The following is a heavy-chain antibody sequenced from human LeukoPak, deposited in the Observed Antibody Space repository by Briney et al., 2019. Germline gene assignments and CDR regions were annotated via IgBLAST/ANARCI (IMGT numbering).Heavy chain of an antibody. V-gene: IGHV1-46*01. CDR2: INPSGSNT. CDR1: GYTFTNYY. Sequence: ASVKVSCKASGYTFTNYYMHWVRQAPGQGLEWMGIINPSGSNTSYAQKFQGRVTMTRDTSTSTVYMELSSLRSEDTAVYYCARSGSSTSCPLDYWGQGTLATVAS. D-gene: IGHD2-2*01. J-gene: IGHJ4*02. CDR3: ARSGSSTSCPLDY.